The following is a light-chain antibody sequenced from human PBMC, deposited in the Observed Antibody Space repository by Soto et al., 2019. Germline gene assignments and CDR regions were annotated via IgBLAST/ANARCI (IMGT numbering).Light chain of an antibody. CDR2: DAY. V-gene: IGKV3-20*01. CDR3: QQYAGSPRT. J-gene: IGKJ2*01. CDR1: QSVRSNF. Sequence: EIVLTQSPGTLSFSPGDTATLSCRASQSVRSNFLAWDQHKPGQPPRILIHDAYSRSTGIPYRFSGSGSDRDFTLTISLLEPEDFAVYYCQQYAGSPRTFGQGTKLEIK.